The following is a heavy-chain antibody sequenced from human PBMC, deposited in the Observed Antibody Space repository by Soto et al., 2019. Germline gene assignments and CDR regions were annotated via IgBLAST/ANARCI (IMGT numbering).Heavy chain of an antibody. Sequence: EVQLVESGGGLIQPGGSLRLSCAASGFTVSSNYMSWVRQAPGKGLEWVSVIYSGGSTYYADSVKGRFTISRDNSKNTLYLQMNSLRAEDTAVYYCAKRTSIAARPGPDYWGQGTLVTVSS. CDR3: AKRTSIAARPGPDY. CDR2: IYSGGST. CDR1: GFTVSSNY. D-gene: IGHD6-6*01. J-gene: IGHJ4*02. V-gene: IGHV3-53*01.